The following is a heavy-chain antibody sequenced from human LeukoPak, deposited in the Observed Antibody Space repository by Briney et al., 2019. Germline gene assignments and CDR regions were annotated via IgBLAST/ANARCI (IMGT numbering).Heavy chain of an antibody. CDR1: GFTFSSYS. CDR2: ISSSSRHI. Sequence: GGPPRLSCAASGFTFSSYSMNWVRQAPGKGLEWVSSISSSSRHIYYADSVKGRFTIFRDDAKNSLFLQMDSLRVEDTAMYYCVRDFSTVTTAYLHHWGQGTLLTVSS. CDR3: VRDFSTVTTAYLHH. V-gene: IGHV3-21*04. D-gene: IGHD4-17*01. J-gene: IGHJ1*01.